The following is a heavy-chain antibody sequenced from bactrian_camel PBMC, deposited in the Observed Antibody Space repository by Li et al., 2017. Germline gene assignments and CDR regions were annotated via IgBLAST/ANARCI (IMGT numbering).Heavy chain of an antibody. Sequence: HVQLVESGGGAVQVGGSLRLSCVVSGYTYRDYCMAWFRQAPGKERVGVAAIADDGETIYADSVKGRFTISEGNHKNTLYLQMDSLKPEDTDMYYCAADFGPYCSATFLARRSNFMGQGTQVTVS. CDR1: GYTYRDYC. CDR2: IADDGET. V-gene: IGHV3S53*01. D-gene: IGHD2*01. J-gene: IGHJ4*01.